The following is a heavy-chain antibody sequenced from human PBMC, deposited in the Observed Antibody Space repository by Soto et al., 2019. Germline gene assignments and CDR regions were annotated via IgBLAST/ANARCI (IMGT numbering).Heavy chain of an antibody. D-gene: IGHD6-13*01. Sequence: PGESLKISCKASGYDFTNYWIAWVRQTPGGGLEWMGMIYPGDSDIRYNPSFRGRVTISADKSITSAFVQWGSLKASDSAIYYCARVRATRRQLISLSFHLWGLGTLVTVSS. CDR2: IYPGDSDI. J-gene: IGHJ4*03. CDR1: GYDFTNYW. V-gene: IGHV5-51*01. CDR3: ARVRATRRQLISLSFHL.